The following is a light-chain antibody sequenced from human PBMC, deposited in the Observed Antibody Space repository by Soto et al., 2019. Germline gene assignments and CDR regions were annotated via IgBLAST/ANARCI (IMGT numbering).Light chain of an antibody. J-gene: IGKJ5*01. CDR1: QSLTNSF. V-gene: IGKV3-20*01. Sequence: EFVLTQSPGTLSLSPGERATLSCRASQSLTNSFMAWYQQKPGQAPRLLIYDTSSRASGIPDRFSGSGSGTDFTLTISRLETEDFAVFYCQQYGTSEIIFGQGTRLEIK. CDR2: DTS. CDR3: QQYGTSEII.